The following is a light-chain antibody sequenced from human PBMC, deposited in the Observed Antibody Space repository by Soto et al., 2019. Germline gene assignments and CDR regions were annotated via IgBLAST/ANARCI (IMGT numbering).Light chain of an antibody. Sequence: QSVLTQPPSTSRTPGQMFTISCSRSSSAIRSNAVYWYQQLPGTAPKRLIYRKNQQRSGVPDRFSGTKSVSSASLAISGLRSEDEADYYCAAWNDGLSGFVFGTGTKVTVL. CDR3: AAWNDGLSGFV. V-gene: IGLV1-47*01. CDR1: SSAIRSNA. J-gene: IGLJ1*01. CDR2: RKN.